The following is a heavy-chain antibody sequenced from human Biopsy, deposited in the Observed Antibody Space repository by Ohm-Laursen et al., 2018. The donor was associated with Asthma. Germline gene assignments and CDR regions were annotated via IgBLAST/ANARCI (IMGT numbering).Heavy chain of an antibody. CDR2: VSSDGHNK. D-gene: IGHD3-22*01. CDR1: GFVFSQCG. V-gene: IGHV3-30*03. Sequence: SLRLSCAASGFVFSQCGMHWVRQGPGKGLEWVALVSSDGHNKYYEDSVKGRFTISRDNSRNRLYLQINRLTVEDSAAYFCARQSGQDYGNSSGFDIWGQGTKVAVSS. J-gene: IGHJ3*02. CDR3: ARQSGQDYGNSSGFDI.